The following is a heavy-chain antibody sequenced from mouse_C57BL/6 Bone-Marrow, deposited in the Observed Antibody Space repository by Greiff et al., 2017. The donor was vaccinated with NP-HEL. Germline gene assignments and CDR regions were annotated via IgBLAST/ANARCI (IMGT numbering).Heavy chain of an antibody. CDR2: ISSGGDYI. CDR3: TRGHLPHFDY. V-gene: IGHV5-9-1*02. CDR1: GFTFSSYA. J-gene: IGHJ2*01. Sequence: EVNVVESGEGLVKPGGSLKLSCAASGFTFSSYAMSWVRQTPEKRLEWVAYISSGGDYIYYADTVKGRFTISRDNARNTLYLQMSSLKSEDTAMYYCTRGHLPHFDYWGQGTTLTVSS.